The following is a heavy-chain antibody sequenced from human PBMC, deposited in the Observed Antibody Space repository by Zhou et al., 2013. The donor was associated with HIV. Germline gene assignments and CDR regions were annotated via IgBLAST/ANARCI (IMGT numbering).Heavy chain of an antibody. V-gene: IGHV1-69*04. CDR3: ARSDCSSTSCYPVLGY. CDR1: GGTFSNYA. CDR2: IIPILGVA. Sequence: QVQLVQPGAEVKKPGSSVKVSCKASGGTFSNYAISWVRQAPGQGLEWMGRIIPILGVANYAQKFQGRVTITVDKSTSTVYMDLNRLTYEDTAVYYCARSDCSSTSCYPVLGYWGQGTLVTVSS. J-gene: IGHJ4*02. D-gene: IGHD2-2*01.